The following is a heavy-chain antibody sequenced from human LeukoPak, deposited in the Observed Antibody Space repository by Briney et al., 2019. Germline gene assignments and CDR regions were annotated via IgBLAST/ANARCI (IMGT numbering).Heavy chain of an antibody. CDR3: ARLAVAGGFEY. J-gene: IGHJ4*02. CDR2: ISSSGST. D-gene: IGHD6-19*01. V-gene: IGHV4-4*07. Sequence: SETLSLTCSVSGDSITYFYWSWIRQAAGKGLEWIGRISSSGSTDYNASLKSRVTMSVDTSKNQLSLKVISVTAADTAVYYCARLAVAGGFEYWGQGTLVTVSS. CDR1: GDSITYFY.